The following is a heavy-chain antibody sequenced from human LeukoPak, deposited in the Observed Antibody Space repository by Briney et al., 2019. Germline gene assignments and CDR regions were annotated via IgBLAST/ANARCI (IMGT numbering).Heavy chain of an antibody. CDR3: ARESYSSSSEFDY. Sequence: GASVKVSCKASGGTFSSYAISWVRQAPGQGLEWMGRIIPIFGTANYAQKFQGRVTITTDESTSTAYMELRSLRSDDTAVYYCARESYSSSSEFDYWGQGTLVTVSS. CDR2: IIPIFGTA. J-gene: IGHJ4*02. D-gene: IGHD6-6*01. V-gene: IGHV1-69*05. CDR1: GGTFSSYA.